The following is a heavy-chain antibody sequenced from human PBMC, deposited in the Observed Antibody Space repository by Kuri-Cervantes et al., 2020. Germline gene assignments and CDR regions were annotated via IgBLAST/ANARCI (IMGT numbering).Heavy chain of an antibody. Sequence: ASVKVSCKASGYTFTSYCMHWVRQAPGQGLEWMGIINPSGGSTSYAQKFQGRVTMTRDTSTSTVYMELSSLRSEDTAVYYCARDRATVTPGGDYYYYYMDVWGKGTTVTVSS. D-gene: IGHD4-17*01. V-gene: IGHV1-46*01. CDR2: INPSGGST. CDR1: GYTFTSYC. J-gene: IGHJ6*03. CDR3: ARDRATVTPGGDYYYYYMDV.